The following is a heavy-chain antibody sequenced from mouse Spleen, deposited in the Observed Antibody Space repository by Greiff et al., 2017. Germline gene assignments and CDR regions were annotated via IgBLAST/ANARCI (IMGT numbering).Heavy chain of an antibody. CDR2: ISSGGGNT. V-gene: IGHV5-9*04. Sequence: EVKLVESGGGLVKPGGSLKLSCAASGFTFSSYTMSWVRQTPAKRLEWVATISSGGGNTYYPDSVKGRFTISRDNARNTLYLQMSSLRSEDTAMYYCARQIYYGDYEAWFAYWGQGTLVTVSA. J-gene: IGHJ3*01. D-gene: IGHD2-13*01. CDR1: GFTFSSYT. CDR3: ARQIYYGDYEAWFAY.